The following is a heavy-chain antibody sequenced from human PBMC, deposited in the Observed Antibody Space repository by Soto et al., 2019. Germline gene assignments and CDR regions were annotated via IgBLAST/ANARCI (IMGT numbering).Heavy chain of an antibody. CDR2: INHSGST. V-gene: IGHV4-34*01. CDR1: GGSFSGYY. CDR3: ARERGVRGVGRYYYYYYGMDV. D-gene: IGHD3-10*01. J-gene: IGHJ6*02. Sequence: ETLSLTCAVYGGSFSGYYWSWIRQPPGKGLEWIGEINHSGSTNYNPSLKSRVTISVDTSKNQFSLKLSSVTAADTAVYYCARERGVRGVGRYYYYYYGMDVWGQGTSVTVSS.